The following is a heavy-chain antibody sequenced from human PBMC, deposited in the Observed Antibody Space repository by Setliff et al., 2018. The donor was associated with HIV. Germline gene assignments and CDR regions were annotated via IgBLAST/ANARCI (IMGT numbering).Heavy chain of an antibody. D-gene: IGHD6-19*01. V-gene: IGHV3-7*01. CDR1: STSSNY. Sequence: STSSNYWGWIRQPPGKGLEWVANTNEDGSEQYYVDSVKGRFTISRDNAKNSLYLQMNNLRTEDTAVYYCATTSHAYSSGWGPDYWGQGTLVTVSS. J-gene: IGHJ4*02. CDR3: ATTSHAYSSGWGPDY. CDR2: TNEDGSEQ.